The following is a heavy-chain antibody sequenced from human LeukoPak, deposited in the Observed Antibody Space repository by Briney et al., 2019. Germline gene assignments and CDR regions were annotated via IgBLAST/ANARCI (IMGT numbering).Heavy chain of an antibody. CDR3: ARDRSWFDP. Sequence: GSLRLSCVASRIIVSSNYMTWVRQAPGKGLEWVSVIYSGGSTYYADSVKGRFTISRDNSKNTLYLQMNNLRVEDTAVYYCARDRSWFDPWGQGTPVTVSS. J-gene: IGHJ5*02. V-gene: IGHV3-66*01. CDR2: IYSGGST. CDR1: RIIVSSNY. D-gene: IGHD6-19*01.